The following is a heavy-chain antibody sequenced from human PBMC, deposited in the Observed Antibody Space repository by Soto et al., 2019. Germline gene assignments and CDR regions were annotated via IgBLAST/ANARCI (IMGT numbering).Heavy chain of an antibody. CDR1: GFTFSSHW. CDR3: ASPYSGLALWDY. D-gene: IGHD5-12*01. CDR2: INTDGSST. J-gene: IGHJ4*02. V-gene: IGHV3-74*01. Sequence: EVQLVESGGGLVQPGGSLRLSCAASGFTFSSHWMHWVRQAPGKGLVWVSRINTDGSSTSYADSVKGRFTISRDNAKNTLYLQMNSLRAEDTAVYYCASPYSGLALWDYWGQGTLVTVSS.